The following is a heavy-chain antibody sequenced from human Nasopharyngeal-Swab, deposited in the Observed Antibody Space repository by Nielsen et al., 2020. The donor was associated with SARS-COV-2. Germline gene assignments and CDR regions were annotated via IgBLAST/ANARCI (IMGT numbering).Heavy chain of an antibody. D-gene: IGHD1-26*01. CDR2: MNPGSGFK. Sequence: WVGQAPGQGLEWMGCMNPGSGFKDYAQNFQGRVTVTRNTSISTAYMEISSLRSEDTAVYYCARWEKGDYWGQGTLVTVSS. V-gene: IGHV1-8*01. CDR3: ARWEKGDY. J-gene: IGHJ4*02.